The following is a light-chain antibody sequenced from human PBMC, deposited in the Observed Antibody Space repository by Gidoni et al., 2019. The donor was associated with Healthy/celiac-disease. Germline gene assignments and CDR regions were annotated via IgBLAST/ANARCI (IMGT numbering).Light chain of an antibody. Sequence: QSALTQPASVSVSPGQSITISCTGTSSDVGGYNYVSWYQQHPGKAPKLMIYDVSNRPSGVSKRFSGSKSGNTASLTISGLQAEDEADYYCSSYTSSSTLGVFGGGTKLTVL. CDR1: SSDVGGYNY. V-gene: IGLV2-14*03. CDR2: DVS. CDR3: SSYTSSSTLGV. J-gene: IGLJ2*01.